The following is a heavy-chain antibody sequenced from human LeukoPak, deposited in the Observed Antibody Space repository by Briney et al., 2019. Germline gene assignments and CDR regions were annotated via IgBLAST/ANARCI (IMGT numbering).Heavy chain of an antibody. D-gene: IGHD3-16*01. J-gene: IGHJ3*02. V-gene: IGHV3-48*04. Sequence: PGGSLRLSCAASGFSFSSYTMNWVRQAAGKGLEWVSYISASSSSTYYADSVKGRFTISRDDAKNSLYLQMNSLRAEDTAIYYCARGGSAFDIWGQGTMVTVSS. CDR1: GFSFSSYT. CDR3: ARGGSAFDI. CDR2: ISASSSST.